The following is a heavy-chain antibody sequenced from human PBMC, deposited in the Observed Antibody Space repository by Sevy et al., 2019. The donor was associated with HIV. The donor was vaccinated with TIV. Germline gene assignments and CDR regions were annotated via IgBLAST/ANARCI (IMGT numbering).Heavy chain of an antibody. V-gene: IGHV3-30*10. CDR2: ISDDGNNK. CDR1: GFIFNDYA. CDR3: AREGAPYRNIRYCSGDNCYYNWFDP. J-gene: IGHJ5*02. Sequence: GGSLRLSCAASGFIFNDYAMHWVHQAPGKGLEWVAVISDDGNNKYYTDSVEGRFTISRDNSKDTLYLQMNSLRAVDTAIYYCAREGAPYRNIRYCSGDNCYYNWFDPWGQGTLVTVSS. D-gene: IGHD2-15*01.